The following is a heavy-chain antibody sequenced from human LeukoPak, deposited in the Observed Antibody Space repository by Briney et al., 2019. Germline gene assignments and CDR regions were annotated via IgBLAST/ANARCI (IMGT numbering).Heavy chain of an antibody. J-gene: IGHJ6*04. CDR1: GFTFSTYA. V-gene: IGHV3-23*01. CDR2: ISSGGGTT. D-gene: IGHD2-2*01. Sequence: PGGSLRLSCADSGFTFSTYAMNWVRQAPGKGLEWVSSISSGGGTTYYADSVKGRFTISRDDSKNTLYLQMNSLRAEDTAVYYCAKDRKYCSSTSCYFNYYYGMDVWGKGTTVTVSS. CDR3: AKDRKYCSSTSCYFNYYYGMDV.